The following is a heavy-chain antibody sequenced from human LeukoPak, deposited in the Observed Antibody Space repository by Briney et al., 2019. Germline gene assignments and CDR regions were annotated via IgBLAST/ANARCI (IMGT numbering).Heavy chain of an antibody. V-gene: IGHV1-18*01. CDR2: ISAYNGNT. D-gene: IGHD3-22*01. J-gene: IGHJ4*02. CDR3: ARDLRNYYDSSGYPEGR. Sequence: ASVKVSCKASGGTFSSYAISWVRQAPGQGLEWMGWISAYNGNTNYAQKLQGRVTMTTDTSTSTAYMELRSLRSDDTAVYYCARDLRNYYDSSGYPEGRWGQGTLVTVSS. CDR1: GGTFSSYA.